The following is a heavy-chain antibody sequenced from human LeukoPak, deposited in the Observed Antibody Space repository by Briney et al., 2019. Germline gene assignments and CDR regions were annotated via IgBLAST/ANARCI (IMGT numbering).Heavy chain of an antibody. CDR2: IYYSGST. Sequence: SETLSLTCIVSGGSISSGDYYWSWIRQPPGKGLEWIGYIYYSGSTYYNPSLKSRVTISVDTSKNQFSLKLSSVTAADTAVYYCARVSYYDSSADYWGQGTLVTVSS. J-gene: IGHJ4*02. CDR1: GGSISSGDYY. CDR3: ARVSYYDSSADY. D-gene: IGHD3-22*01. V-gene: IGHV4-30-4*01.